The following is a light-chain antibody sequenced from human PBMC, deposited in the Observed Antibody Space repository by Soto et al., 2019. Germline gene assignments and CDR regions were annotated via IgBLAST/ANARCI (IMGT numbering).Light chain of an antibody. CDR1: TSDVGGYNL. Sequence: QSVLTQPASVSGSPGQSITISCSGTTSDVGGYNLVSWYQQHTAKAPKLLIYEGTQRPSGVSSRFSGSKSGNTASLTISGLQAEDEADYYCCSYAGSSSYVFGTGTKVTVL. J-gene: IGLJ1*01. CDR2: EGT. V-gene: IGLV2-23*01. CDR3: CSYAGSSSYV.